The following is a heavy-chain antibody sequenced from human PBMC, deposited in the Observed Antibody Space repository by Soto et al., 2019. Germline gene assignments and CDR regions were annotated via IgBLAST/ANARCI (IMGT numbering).Heavy chain of an antibody. Sequence: SVKVSCKASGGTFRSYAMSWVRPAPGRGLEWMVGLIPIFGTANYAQKFQGRVTFTADTSTSTAYMELSSLRSEDTAVYYCARAGYTYGSPCYRMDVWGQGTTVTVSS. D-gene: IGHD5-18*01. CDR2: LIPIFGTA. J-gene: IGHJ6*02. CDR1: GGTFRSYA. CDR3: ARAGYTYGSPCYRMDV. V-gene: IGHV1-69*06.